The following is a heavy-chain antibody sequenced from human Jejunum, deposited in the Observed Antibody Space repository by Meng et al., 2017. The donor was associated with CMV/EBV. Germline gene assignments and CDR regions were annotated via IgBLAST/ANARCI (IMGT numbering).Heavy chain of an antibody. Sequence: WIAWVRQMPGKGLEWMGSFYPADSDTRYSPYFQGQVTISTDKSISTAYLQWSSLKASDTAMYYCARHHFYYYDSSGYLNLYNFDYWGQGTLVTVSS. V-gene: IGHV5-51*01. CDR3: ARHHFYYYDSSGYLNLYNFDY. CDR2: FYPADSDT. D-gene: IGHD3-22*01. CDR1: W. J-gene: IGHJ4*02.